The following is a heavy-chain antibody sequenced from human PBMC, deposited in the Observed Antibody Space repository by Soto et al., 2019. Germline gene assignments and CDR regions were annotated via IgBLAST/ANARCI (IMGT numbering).Heavy chain of an antibody. CDR2: IYYSGST. Sequence: SETLSLTCTVSGGSISSYYWSWIRQPPGKGLEWIGYIYYSGSTNYNPSLKSRVTISVDTSKNQFSLKLSSVTAADTAVYYCVRDILGFPNYYYYMDVWGKGTTVTVSS. D-gene: IGHD1-26*01. V-gene: IGHV4-59*01. J-gene: IGHJ6*03. CDR1: GGSISSYY. CDR3: VRDILGFPNYYYYMDV.